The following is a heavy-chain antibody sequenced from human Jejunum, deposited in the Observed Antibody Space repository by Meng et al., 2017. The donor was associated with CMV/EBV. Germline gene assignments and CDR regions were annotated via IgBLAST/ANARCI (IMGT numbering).Heavy chain of an antibody. V-gene: IGHV3-74*01. CDR1: GFIFSSYW. Sequence: AAAGFIFSSYWMRWVRQAPGKGLVWVSRVNNDGSDTIYADSVKGRFTISRDNAKNTLYLQMNSLRAEDTGVYYCVRDKPHNWFDPWGQGTLVTVSS. CDR2: VNNDGSDT. CDR3: VRDKPHNWFDP. J-gene: IGHJ5*02.